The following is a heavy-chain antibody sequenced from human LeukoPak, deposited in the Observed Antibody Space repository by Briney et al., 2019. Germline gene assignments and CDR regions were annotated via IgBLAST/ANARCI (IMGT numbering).Heavy chain of an antibody. Sequence: GASVKVSCKASGYTFTGYYIHWVRQAPGQGLEWMGWINPNSGVTHYPQKFQGRVTMTRDTSIRTAYMEVSSLRSDDTAVYYCARARLGEFYYFDYWGQGTLVTVSS. D-gene: IGHD3-16*01. J-gene: IGHJ4*02. CDR3: ARARLGEFYYFDY. CDR1: GYTFTGYY. CDR2: INPNSGVT. V-gene: IGHV1-2*02.